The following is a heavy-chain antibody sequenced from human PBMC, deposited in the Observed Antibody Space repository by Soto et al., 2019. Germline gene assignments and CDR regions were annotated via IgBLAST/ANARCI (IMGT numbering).Heavy chain of an antibody. CDR2: INPSGGST. Sequence: ASVKVSFKASGYAFTSYYMHGVRKATGQGLQWMGIINPSGGSTSYAQKFQGRVTMTRDTSTSTVYMELSSLRSEDTAVYYCARATYYYDSSGSTDWFDPWGQGTLVTVSS. V-gene: IGHV1-46*01. CDR3: ARATYYYDSSGSTDWFDP. CDR1: GYAFTSYY. J-gene: IGHJ5*02. D-gene: IGHD3-22*01.